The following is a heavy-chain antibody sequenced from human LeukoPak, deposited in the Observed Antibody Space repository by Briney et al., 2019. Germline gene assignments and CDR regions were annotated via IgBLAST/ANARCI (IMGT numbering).Heavy chain of an antibody. CDR3: AKAAVVPAAPDF. Sequence: GGSLRLSCAASGFTFSSYGIHWVRQAPGKGLEWVASISSDESNKYYADSVKGRFTISRDNSKNTLYLQMNSLRAEDTAVYYCAKAAVVPAAPDFWGQGTLVTVSS. D-gene: IGHD2-2*01. CDR2: ISSDESNK. CDR1: GFTFSSYG. J-gene: IGHJ4*02. V-gene: IGHV3-30*18.